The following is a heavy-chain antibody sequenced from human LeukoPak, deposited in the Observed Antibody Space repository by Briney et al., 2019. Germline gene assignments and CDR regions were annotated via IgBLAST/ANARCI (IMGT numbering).Heavy chain of an antibody. V-gene: IGHV4-59*12. CDR1: GGSISSYY. J-gene: IGHJ3*02. CDR3: ARVEEKELLGAFDI. CDR2: IYYSGST. D-gene: IGHD1-26*01. Sequence: PSETLSLTCTVSGGSISSYYWSWIRQPPGKGLEWIGYIYYSGSTNYNPSLKSRVTISVDTSKNQFSLKLSSVTAADTAVYYCARVEEKELLGAFDIWGQGTMVTVSS.